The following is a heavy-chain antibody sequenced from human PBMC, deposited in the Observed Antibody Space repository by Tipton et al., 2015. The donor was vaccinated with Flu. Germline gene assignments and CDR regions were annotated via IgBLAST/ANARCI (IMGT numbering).Heavy chain of an antibody. CDR1: GGSFSGYY. CDR3: AREQVLPQFADYDFWSGYYTGDAYDI. J-gene: IGHJ3*02. CDR2: INHSGST. V-gene: IGHV4-34*01. Sequence: TLSLTCAVYGGSFSGYYWSWIRQPPGKGLEWIGEINHSGSTNYNPSLKSRVTISVDTSKNQFSLKLRSVTAADTAVYYCAREQVLPQFADYDFWSGYYTGDAYDIWGQGTMVTVSS. D-gene: IGHD3-3*01.